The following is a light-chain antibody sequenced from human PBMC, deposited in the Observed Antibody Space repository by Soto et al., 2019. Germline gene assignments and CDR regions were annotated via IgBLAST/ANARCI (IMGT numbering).Light chain of an antibody. J-gene: IGLJ2*01. CDR3: AAWDDSLTGVI. V-gene: IGLV1-47*01. Sequence: QSVPTQPPSASGTPGQRVTISCSGSSSSIGSNYVYWYRQFPGTAPKLLIHRDNQRPSGVPDRFAGSKSGSSASLAISGLRSEDEADYYCAAWDDSLTGVIFGGGTKVTVL. CDR2: RDN. CDR1: SSSIGSNY.